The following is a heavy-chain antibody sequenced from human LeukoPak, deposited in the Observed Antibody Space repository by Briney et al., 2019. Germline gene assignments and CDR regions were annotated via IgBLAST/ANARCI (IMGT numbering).Heavy chain of an antibody. Sequence: ASVKVSCKASGYTSTDYAIHWVRQAPGQSLEWMGWINAGNGNTKYSQTFQGRVTITRDTSASTAYMELSSLRSEDTAVYCCARAEVGIMPADIPFHHWGQGTLVTVSS. D-gene: IGHD1-1*01. V-gene: IGHV1-3*01. J-gene: IGHJ4*02. CDR1: GYTSTDYA. CDR2: INAGNGNT. CDR3: ARAEVGIMPADIPFHH.